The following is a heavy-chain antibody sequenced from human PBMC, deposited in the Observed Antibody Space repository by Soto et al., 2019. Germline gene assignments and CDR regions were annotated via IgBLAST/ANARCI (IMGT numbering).Heavy chain of an antibody. CDR1: GGPISRGDYY. CDR2: IYYSGST. V-gene: IGHV4-30-4*01. D-gene: IGHD3-22*01. Sequence: PSETLSLTCTVSGGPISRGDYYWSWIRQPPGKGLEWIGYIYYSGSTYYNPSLKSRVTISVDTSKNQFSLKLSSVTAADTAVYYCARGINYYDSSGDSWFDPWGQGTLVTVSS. J-gene: IGHJ5*02. CDR3: ARGINYYDSSGDSWFDP.